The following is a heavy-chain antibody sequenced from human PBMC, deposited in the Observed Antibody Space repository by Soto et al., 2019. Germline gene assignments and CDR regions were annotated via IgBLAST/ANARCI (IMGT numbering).Heavy chain of an antibody. Sequence: EVQLVESGGGLVKPGGSLRLSCAASGFTFSSYSMNWVRQAPGKGLEGVSSISSSSSYIYYADAVKGRFTISRDNAKNSRYLQNNSLRAEDTAVYYCARNGAAAGTGWFDPWGQGTLVTVSS. D-gene: IGHD6-13*01. V-gene: IGHV3-21*01. CDR2: ISSSSSYI. CDR1: GFTFSSYS. CDR3: ARNGAAAGTGWFDP. J-gene: IGHJ5*02.